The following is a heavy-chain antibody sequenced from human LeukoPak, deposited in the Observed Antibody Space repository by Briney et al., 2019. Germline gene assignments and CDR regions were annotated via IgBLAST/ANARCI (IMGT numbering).Heavy chain of an antibody. Sequence: SVKVSCKASGGTFSSYAISWVRQAPGQGLEWMGGIIPIFGTANYAQKFQGRVTITADESTSTAYMELSSLRAEDTAVYYCARDDEWLPTRWGQGTLVTVSS. D-gene: IGHD3-3*01. CDR3: ARDDEWLPTR. V-gene: IGHV1-69*13. CDR1: GGTFSSYA. CDR2: IIPIFGTA. J-gene: IGHJ4*02.